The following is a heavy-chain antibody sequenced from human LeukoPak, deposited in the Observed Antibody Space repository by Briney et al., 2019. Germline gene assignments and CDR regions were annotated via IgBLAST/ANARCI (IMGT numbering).Heavy chain of an antibody. Sequence: SETLSLTCTVSGGSVRNTSYYWGWIRQSPGKGLEWIGSIYYSGSIFYNPSLRSRVTMSRDTSKNQFSLRLASVTAADTAVYYCARQGPLRYYDSTNWFDPWGQGTLVTVSS. D-gene: IGHD3-22*01. CDR1: GGSVRNTSYY. CDR2: IYYSGSI. V-gene: IGHV4-39*01. CDR3: ARQGPLRYYDSTNWFDP. J-gene: IGHJ5*02.